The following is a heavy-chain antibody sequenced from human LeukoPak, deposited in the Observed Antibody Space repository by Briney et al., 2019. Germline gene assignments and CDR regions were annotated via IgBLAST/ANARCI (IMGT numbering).Heavy chain of an antibody. CDR1: GGTFSSYA. CDR3: ARVNPETYDFWSGDYYYYMDV. Sequence: SVKVSCKASGGTFSSYAISWVRQAPGQGLEWMGGIIPIFGTANYAQKFQGRVTITTDESTSTAYMELSSLRSEDTAVYYCARVNPETYDFWSGDYYYYMDVWGKGTTVTVSS. J-gene: IGHJ6*03. CDR2: IIPIFGTA. D-gene: IGHD3-3*01. V-gene: IGHV1-69*05.